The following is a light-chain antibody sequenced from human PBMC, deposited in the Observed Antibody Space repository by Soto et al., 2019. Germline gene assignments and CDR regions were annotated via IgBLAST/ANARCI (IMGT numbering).Light chain of an antibody. CDR2: LGS. Sequence: EIVMTQSPLTLPVTPGEPASMSCRSSQSLLYNNTFNYLDWYLQKPGQSPHLLIYLGSNRASGVPDRFSGSGSGTDFSLKISRVEAEHVGTYYCMQALQSLTFGQGTRLEIQ. CDR1: QSLLYNNTFNY. J-gene: IGKJ5*01. CDR3: MQALQSLT. V-gene: IGKV2-28*01.